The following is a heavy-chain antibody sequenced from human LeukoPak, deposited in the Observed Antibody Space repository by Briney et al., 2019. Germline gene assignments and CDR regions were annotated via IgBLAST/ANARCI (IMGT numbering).Heavy chain of an antibody. CDR2: IYHSAST. J-gene: IGHJ3*02. CDR1: GGSISSYY. D-gene: IGHD1-26*01. V-gene: IGHV4-59*01. CDR3: ARDRLGGHLYSGSYPWNDAFDI. Sequence: SETLSLTCSVFGGSISSYYWNWIRQPPGKGLEWIGYIYHSASTYYNPSLKSRVTISVDTSKNQFSLKLSSVTAADTAVYYCARDRLGGHLYSGSYPWNDAFDIWGQGTMVTVSS.